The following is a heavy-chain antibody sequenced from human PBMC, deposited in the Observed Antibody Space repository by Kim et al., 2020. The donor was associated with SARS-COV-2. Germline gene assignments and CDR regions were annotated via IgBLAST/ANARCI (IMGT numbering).Heavy chain of an antibody. V-gene: IGHV1-2*02. D-gene: IGHD2-8*02. CDR3: ARGSGPYYYYYMDV. Sequence: AQKFQGRVTMTRDTSISTAYMELSRLRSDDTAVYYCARGSGPYYYYYMDVWGKGTTVTVSS. J-gene: IGHJ6*03.